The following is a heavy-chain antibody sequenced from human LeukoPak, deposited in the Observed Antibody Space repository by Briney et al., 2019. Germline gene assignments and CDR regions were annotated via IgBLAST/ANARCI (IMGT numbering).Heavy chain of an antibody. J-gene: IGHJ4*02. CDR2: ISGSGGNT. Sequence: PGGSLRLSCAASGFTFSSYAMSWVRQAPGKGLEWVSAISGSGGNTYYADSVKGRFTISRDNSKNTLYLQMSSLRAEDTALYYCAKDPSLSYDSSGYYYHYWAREPWSPSPQ. CDR3: AKDPSLSYDSSGYYYHY. V-gene: IGHV3-23*01. D-gene: IGHD3-22*01. CDR1: GFTFSSYA.